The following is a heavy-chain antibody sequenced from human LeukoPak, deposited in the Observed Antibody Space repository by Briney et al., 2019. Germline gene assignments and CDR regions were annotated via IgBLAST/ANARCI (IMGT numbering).Heavy chain of an antibody. D-gene: IGHD6-13*01. V-gene: IGHV3-7*04. CDR1: GGSFSGYY. Sequence: ETLSLTCAVYGGSFSGYYWSWVRQAPGKGLEWVASIKQDGSEKYYVDSVKGRFTISRDNAKNSLYLQMNSLRAEDTAVYYCARGHSSSPNWFDPWGQGTLVTVSS. J-gene: IGHJ5*02. CDR3: ARGHSSSPNWFDP. CDR2: IKQDGSEK.